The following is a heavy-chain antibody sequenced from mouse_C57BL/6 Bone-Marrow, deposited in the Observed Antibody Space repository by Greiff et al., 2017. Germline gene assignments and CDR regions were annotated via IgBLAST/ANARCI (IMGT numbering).Heavy chain of an antibody. J-gene: IGHJ2*01. D-gene: IGHD1-1*01. V-gene: IGHV1-26*01. CDR3: ARSPPITTGFDY. CDR1: GYTFTDYY. CDR2: INPNNGGT. Sequence: EVQLQQSGPELVKPGASVKISCKASGYTFTDYYMNWVKQSHGKSLEWIGDINPNNGGTSYNQKFKGKATLTVDKSSSTAYMELRSLTSEDSAVYYGARSPPITTGFDYWGQGTTRTVSS.